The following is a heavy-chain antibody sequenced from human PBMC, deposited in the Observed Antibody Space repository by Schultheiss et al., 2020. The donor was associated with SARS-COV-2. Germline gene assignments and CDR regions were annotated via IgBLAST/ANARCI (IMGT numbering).Heavy chain of an antibody. J-gene: IGHJ4*02. Sequence: SETLSLTCTVSGGSISSGGYYWSWIRQPPGKGLEWIGYIYYSGGTTNFNPSLKSRVTISVDTSKSQFSLNLRSVTAADTAVYYCVGRNSYGLPHYFDYWGQGALVTVSS. CDR2: IYYSGGTT. CDR1: GGSISSGGYY. D-gene: IGHD5-18*01. CDR3: VGRNSYGLPHYFDY. V-gene: IGHV4-61*08.